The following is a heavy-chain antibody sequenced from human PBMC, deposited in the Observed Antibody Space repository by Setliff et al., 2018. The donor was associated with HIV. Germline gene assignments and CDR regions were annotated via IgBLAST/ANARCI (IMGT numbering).Heavy chain of an antibody. CDR2: MDPSSAAT. D-gene: IGHD6-13*01. CDR3: ARATGAADL. V-gene: IGHV1-8*01. CDR1: GYTFTSKH. Sequence: GASVKVSCKASGYTFTSKHINWVRQATGQGLEWLGWMDPSSAATGYAQKFQGRVTLTRDTSINTAYMELSSLTSDDTAVYYCARATGAADLWGQGTKVTVSS. J-gene: IGHJ5*02.